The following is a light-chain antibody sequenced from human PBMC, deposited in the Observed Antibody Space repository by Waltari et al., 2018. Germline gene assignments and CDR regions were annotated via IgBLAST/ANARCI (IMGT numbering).Light chain of an antibody. CDR3: QQFGSSVMYT. CDR1: QSVSRSR. Sequence: EVVLTQSPGTLALSPGERATLSCRARQSVSRSRIAWYLHKPGQAPRLLIYGASGRATGIPDRFSGSGSGTDFTLTISRVEPEDFAVYYCQQFGSSVMYTFGQGTKLEIE. CDR2: GAS. V-gene: IGKV3-20*01. J-gene: IGKJ2*01.